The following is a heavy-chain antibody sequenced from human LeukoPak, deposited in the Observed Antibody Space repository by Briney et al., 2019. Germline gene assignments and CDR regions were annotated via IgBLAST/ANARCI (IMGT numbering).Heavy chain of an antibody. CDR1: GGSISSSSYY. CDR3: ARGYCSGGSCYLYNWFDP. V-gene: IGHV4-39*01. Sequence: SETLSLTCTVSGGSISSSSYYWGWIRQPPGKGLEWIGSIYYSGSTYYNPSLKSRVTIYVDTSKTQFSLKLSSVTAADTAVYYCARGYCSGGSCYLYNWFDPWGQGTLVTVSS. J-gene: IGHJ5*02. CDR2: IYYSGST. D-gene: IGHD2-15*01.